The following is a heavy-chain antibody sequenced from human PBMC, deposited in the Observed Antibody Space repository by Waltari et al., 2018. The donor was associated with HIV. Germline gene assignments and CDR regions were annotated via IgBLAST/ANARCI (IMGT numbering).Heavy chain of an antibody. Sequence: VRLVESGGGVVQPGKYLRLSCSASGFNFKEFDMHWVRQAPGKGLEWLALIWSDGSFQYYTDSVKGRFTISRDNFDNTLYLQMNSLRPEDTAIYYCAKDRAIGTLDHWGQGTLVTVSS. CDR2: IWSDGSFQ. D-gene: IGHD1-26*01. V-gene: IGHV3-33*06. CDR1: GFNFKEFD. CDR3: AKDRAIGTLDH. J-gene: IGHJ4*02.